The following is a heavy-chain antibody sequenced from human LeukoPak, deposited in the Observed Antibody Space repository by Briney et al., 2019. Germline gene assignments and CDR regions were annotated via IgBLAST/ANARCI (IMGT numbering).Heavy chain of an antibody. D-gene: IGHD4-17*01. J-gene: IGHJ5*02. CDR1: GYTFTSYG. CDR3: ARGRDYGDYVGWFDP. Sequence: GASVKVSCKASGYTFTSYGISWVRQAPGQGLEWMGWISAYNGNTNYAQKLQGRVTMTTDTSTSTAYMELRSLRSDDTAVYYCARGRDYGDYVGWFDPWGQGTLVTVSS. CDR2: ISAYNGNT. V-gene: IGHV1-18*01.